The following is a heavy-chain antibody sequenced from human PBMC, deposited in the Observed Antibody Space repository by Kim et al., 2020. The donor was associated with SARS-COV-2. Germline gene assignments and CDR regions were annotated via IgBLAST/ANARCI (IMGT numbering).Heavy chain of an antibody. V-gene: IGHV3-33*06. Sequence: GGSLRLSCAASGFTFSSSVMYWVRQAPGKGLEWVAVIWFDGSKKYFADSVKGRFTISRDNSKNTLYLRMNSLRAEDTAVYYCAKVQSYNSGWYLDYWGQGTLVTVSS. CDR3: AKVQSYNSGWYLDY. CDR2: IWFDGSKK. D-gene: IGHD6-19*01. CDR1: GFTFSSSV. J-gene: IGHJ4*02.